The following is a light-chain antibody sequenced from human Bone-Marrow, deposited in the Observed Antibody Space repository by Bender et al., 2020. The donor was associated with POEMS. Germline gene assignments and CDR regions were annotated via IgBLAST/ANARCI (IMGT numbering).Light chain of an antibody. CDR1: SSDIGGYNY. CDR3: NSYTRSTLWV. V-gene: IGLV2-14*03. J-gene: IGLJ3*02. Sequence: QSALTQPASVSGSPGQSITISCTGTSSDIGGYNYVSWYQQHPGRAPKLIIYDVNNRPSGVSDRFSGSKSGDTASLTISGLQAEDEADYYCNSYTRSTLWVFGGGTKVIVL. CDR2: DVN.